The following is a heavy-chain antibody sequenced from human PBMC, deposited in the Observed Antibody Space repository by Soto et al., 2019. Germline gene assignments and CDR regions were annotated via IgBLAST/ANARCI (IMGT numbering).Heavy chain of an antibody. Sequence: VQLLESGGGLVQPGGSLRLSCAASGFTFSSYGISWVRQAPGQGLEWMGWISAYNGNTNYAQKLQGRVTMTTDTSTSTAYMELRSLRSDDTAVYYCARAYYDLAPWFDYWGQGTLVTVSS. J-gene: IGHJ4*02. CDR3: ARAYYDLAPWFDY. V-gene: IGHV1-18*01. D-gene: IGHD3-22*01. CDR2: ISAYNGNT. CDR1: GFTFSSYG.